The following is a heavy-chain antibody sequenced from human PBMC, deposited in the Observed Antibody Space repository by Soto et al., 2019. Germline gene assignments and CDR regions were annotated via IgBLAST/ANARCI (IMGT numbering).Heavy chain of an antibody. CDR2: IYYSGST. J-gene: IGHJ4*02. D-gene: IGHD6-13*01. V-gene: IGHV4-59*01. CDR1: GGSISSYY. Sequence: QVQLQESGPGLVKPSETLSLTCTVSGGSISSYYWSWIRQPPGKGLEWIGYIYYSGSTNYNPSLKSRVTXGVVTXXNRFSLKLSSVTAADTAVYYCARAMYSSSWYGFDYWGQGTLVTVSS. CDR3: ARAMYSSSWYGFDY.